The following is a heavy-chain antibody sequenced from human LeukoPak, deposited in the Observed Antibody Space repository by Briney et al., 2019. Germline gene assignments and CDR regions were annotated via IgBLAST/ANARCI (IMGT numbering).Heavy chain of an antibody. D-gene: IGHD3-16*01. J-gene: IGHJ6*02. Sequence: GGSLRLSCVASGFTFGKYWMSWVRQAPGKGLEWVASINHNGNVNYYVDSVKGRFTISRDNAKNSLYLQMSNLRAEDTAVYFCARGGGLDVWGQGATVTVSS. CDR1: GFTFGKYW. V-gene: IGHV3-7*03. CDR2: INHNGNVN. CDR3: ARGGGLDV.